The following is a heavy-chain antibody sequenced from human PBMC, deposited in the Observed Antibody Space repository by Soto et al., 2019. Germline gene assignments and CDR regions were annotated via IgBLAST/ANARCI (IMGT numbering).Heavy chain of an antibody. Sequence: GESLKISCKGSGYSFTSYCIGWVRQMPGKGLEWMGIIYPGDSDTRYSPSFQGQVTISADKSISTAYLQWSSLKASDTAMYYCARHIVVVVAATPGYYYYYMDVWGKGTTVTVSS. J-gene: IGHJ6*03. CDR3: ARHIVVVVAATPGYYYYYMDV. D-gene: IGHD2-15*01. V-gene: IGHV5-51*01. CDR2: IYPGDSDT. CDR1: GYSFTSYC.